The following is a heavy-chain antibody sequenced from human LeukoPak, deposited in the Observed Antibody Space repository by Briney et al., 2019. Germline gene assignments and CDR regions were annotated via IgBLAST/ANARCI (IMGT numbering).Heavy chain of an antibody. V-gene: IGHV3-53*01. CDR2: IYSGGST. CDR1: GFTVSSNY. Sequence: GGSLRLSCAASGFTVSSNYMSWVRQAPGKGLEWVSVIYSGGSTYYADSVKGRFTISRDNSKNTLYLQMNSLRAEDTAVYYCARDATPNSGFDPWGQGTLVTVSS. CDR3: ARDATPNSGFDP. D-gene: IGHD2-15*01. J-gene: IGHJ5*02.